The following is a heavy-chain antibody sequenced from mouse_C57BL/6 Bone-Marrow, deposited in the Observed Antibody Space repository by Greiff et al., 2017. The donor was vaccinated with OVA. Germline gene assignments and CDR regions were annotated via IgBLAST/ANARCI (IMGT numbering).Heavy chain of an antibody. D-gene: IGHD2-4*01. CDR2: IDPSDSYT. V-gene: IGHV1-59*01. J-gene: IGHJ3*01. CDR1: GYTFTSYW. Sequence: VQLQQPGAELVRPGTSVKLSCKASGYTFTSYWMHWVKQRPGQGLEWIGVIDPSDSYTNYNQKFKGKATVTVDTSSSTAYMQLSSLTSEDSAVYYCGTDYDYSFAYWGQGTLVTVSA. CDR3: GTDYDYSFAY.